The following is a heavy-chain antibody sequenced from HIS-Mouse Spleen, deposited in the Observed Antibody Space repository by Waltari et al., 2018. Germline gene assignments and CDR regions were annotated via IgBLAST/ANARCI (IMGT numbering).Heavy chain of an antibody. J-gene: IGHJ4*02. CDR3: AKDGGSIVATFDY. D-gene: IGHD5-12*01. V-gene: IGHV3-23*01. CDR2: ISGSGGST. CDR1: GFTFSSYA. Sequence: EVQLLESGGGLVQPGGSLRLPCAASGFTFSSYAMSWVRRAPGKGLEWVSAISGSGGSTYYADSVKGRFTISRDNSKNTLYLQMNSLRAEDTAVYYCAKDGGSIVATFDYWGQGTLVTVSS.